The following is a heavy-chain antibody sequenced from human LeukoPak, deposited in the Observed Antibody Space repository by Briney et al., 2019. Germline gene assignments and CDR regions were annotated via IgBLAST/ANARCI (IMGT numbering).Heavy chain of an antibody. CDR2: ISSSSSYI. CDR1: GFTFSNYA. CDR3: ASARESYGGKLFDY. V-gene: IGHV3-21*01. D-gene: IGHD4-23*01. J-gene: IGHJ4*02. Sequence: GGSLRLSCTASGFTFSNYAMSWVRQAPGKGLEWVSSISSSSSYIYYADSVKGRFTISRDNAKSSLYLQMNSLRAEDTAVYYCASARESYGGKLFDYWGQGTLVTVSS.